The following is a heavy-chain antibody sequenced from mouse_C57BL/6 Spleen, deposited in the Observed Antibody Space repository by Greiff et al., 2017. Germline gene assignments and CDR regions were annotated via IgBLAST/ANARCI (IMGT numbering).Heavy chain of an antibody. CDR1: GFTFSDFY. V-gene: IGHV7-1*01. CDR2: SRNKANDYTT. CDR3: ARVPITTVGAEDWYFDV. D-gene: IGHD1-1*01. J-gene: IGHJ1*03. Sequence: EVQVVESGGGLVQSGRSLRLSCATSGFTFSDFYMEWVRQAPGTGLALIAASRNKANDYTTEYSASVKGRFIVSRDTSQSILYLQMNALRAEDTAIYYCARVPITTVGAEDWYFDVWGTGTTVTVSS.